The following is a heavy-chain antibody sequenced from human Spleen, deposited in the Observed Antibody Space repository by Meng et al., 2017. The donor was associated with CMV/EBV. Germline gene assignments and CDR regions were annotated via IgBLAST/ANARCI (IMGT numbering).Heavy chain of an antibody. Sequence: GTFSSYIFIWVRQAPGQGFEWMGRINPIRDIATFSQKFQGRVAITVDKSTTTSYMELSDLRSDDTAVYYCARDTGGGYYDSSGWDPWGQGTLVTVSS. J-gene: IGHJ5*02. CDR2: INPIRDIA. V-gene: IGHV1-69*04. CDR3: ARDTGGGYYDSSGWDP. D-gene: IGHD3-22*01. CDR1: GTFSSYI.